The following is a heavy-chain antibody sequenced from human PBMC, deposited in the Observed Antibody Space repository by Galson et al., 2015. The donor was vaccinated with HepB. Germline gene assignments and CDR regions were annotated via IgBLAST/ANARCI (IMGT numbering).Heavy chain of an antibody. CDR2: ISDSGAST. Sequence: SLRLSCAASGFTFTSYAMSWVRQAPGRGLEWVSAISDSGASTYYADSVKGRFTISRDNSKNTLYLQMNSLRAEDTAVYFCAKSHYPTPMAVVLRGGFDYWGQGTLVTVSS. V-gene: IGHV3-23*01. CDR1: GFTFTSYA. J-gene: IGHJ4*02. D-gene: IGHD4/OR15-4a*01. CDR3: AKSHYPTPMAVVLRGGFDY.